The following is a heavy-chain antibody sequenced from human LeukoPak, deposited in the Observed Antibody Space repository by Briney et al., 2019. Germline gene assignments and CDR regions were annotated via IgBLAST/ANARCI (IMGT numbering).Heavy chain of an antibody. CDR1: GGSISSSSYY. Sequence: SETLSPTCTVSGGSISSSSYYWGWIRQPAGKGLEWIGSIYYSGSTYYNPSRNSRVTISADTSENQSSLKLSSVTAADTAVYYCARVAYYYDSPNGGYYYYMDGWGKGATAAVSS. CDR2: IYYSGST. V-gene: IGHV4-39*07. J-gene: IGHJ6*03. D-gene: IGHD3-22*01. CDR3: ARVAYYYDSPNGGYYYYMDG.